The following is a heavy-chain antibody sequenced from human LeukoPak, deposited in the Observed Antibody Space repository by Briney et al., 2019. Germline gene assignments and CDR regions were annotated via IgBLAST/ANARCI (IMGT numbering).Heavy chain of an antibody. V-gene: IGHV4-4*02. CDR2: IHYTGKT. Sequence: PSGTLSLTCAVSGGSISSSNWWSWVRQPPGKGLEWIAYIHYTGKTNYNPSLKGRVSISVDTSKNQFSLKLNSVTAADTAIYYCARAYSSSSATLGYWGQGTLVTVSS. CDR3: ARAYSSSSATLGY. CDR1: GGSISSSNW. D-gene: IGHD6-6*01. J-gene: IGHJ4*02.